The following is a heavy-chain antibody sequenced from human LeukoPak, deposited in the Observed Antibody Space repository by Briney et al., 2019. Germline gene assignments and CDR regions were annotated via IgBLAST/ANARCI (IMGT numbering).Heavy chain of an antibody. D-gene: IGHD5-18*01. Sequence: PGGSLRLSCAASRFTFNSYGMHWVRQAPGKGLEWVAFIRFDGSNKYYADSVKGRFTISRDNSKNTLYLQMNSLRAEDTAVYYCAKLGEGGYSYDYLPYYFDYWGQGTLVTVSS. J-gene: IGHJ4*02. CDR3: AKLGEGGYSYDYLPYYFDY. CDR1: RFTFNSYG. V-gene: IGHV3-30*02. CDR2: IRFDGSNK.